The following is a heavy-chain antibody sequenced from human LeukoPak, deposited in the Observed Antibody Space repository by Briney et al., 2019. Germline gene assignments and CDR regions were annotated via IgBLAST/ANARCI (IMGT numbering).Heavy chain of an antibody. CDR1: GFTFSTYW. V-gene: IGHV3-74*01. CDR2: INSDGGST. Sequence: PGGSLRLSCAASGFTFSTYWMHWVRQAPGKGLVWVSRINSDGGSTTYADSVKGRFTISRDNAKNMLYLQMNSLRAEDTAVYYCARDRFFGMYVWGQGTTVTVSS. J-gene: IGHJ6*02. CDR3: ARDRFFGMYV.